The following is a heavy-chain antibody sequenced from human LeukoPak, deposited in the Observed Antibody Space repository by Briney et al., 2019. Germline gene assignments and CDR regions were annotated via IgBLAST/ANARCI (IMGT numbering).Heavy chain of an antibody. J-gene: IGHJ4*02. CDR1: GGSVNSGTYY. Sequence: PSETLSLTCTVSGGSVNSGTYYWTWIRQPPGKGLEWIGYIFDSGSTNYNPSLKSRVTISVDTSKNQFSLKLTSVTAADTAAYYCARVSIYDVLTGYYLGGATFDYWGQGTLVTVSS. CDR3: ARVSIYDVLTGYYLGGATFDY. V-gene: IGHV4-61*01. CDR2: IFDSGST. D-gene: IGHD3-9*01.